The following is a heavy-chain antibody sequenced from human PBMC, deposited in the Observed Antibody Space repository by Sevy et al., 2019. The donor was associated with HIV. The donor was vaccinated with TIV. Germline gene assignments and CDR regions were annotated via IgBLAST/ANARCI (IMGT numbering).Heavy chain of an antibody. CDR3: AHSGSPYYYGSGSNRRLNRARGLYDY. J-gene: IGHJ4*02. CDR1: GFSLSTSGVG. CDR2: IYWNDDK. Sequence: SGPTLVKRTQTLTLTCTFSGFSLSTSGVGVGWIRQPPGKALEWLAVIYWNDDKRYSPSLKSRLTITKDTSKNQVVLTMTHMDHVDTATYHCAHSGSPYYYGSGSNRRLNRARGLYDYWGQGTLVTVSS. D-gene: IGHD3-10*01. V-gene: IGHV2-5*01.